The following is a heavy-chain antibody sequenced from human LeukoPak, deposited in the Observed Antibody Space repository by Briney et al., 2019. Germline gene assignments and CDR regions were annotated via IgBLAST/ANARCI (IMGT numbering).Heavy chain of an antibody. J-gene: IGHJ4*02. CDR1: GGSFSGYY. D-gene: IGHD3-9*01. CDR2: INHSGST. CDR3: ARAEAYYDILTGYYRGDYFDY. V-gene: IGHV4-34*01. Sequence: PSETLSLTCAVYGGSFSGYYWSWIRQPPGKGLEWIGEINHSGSTNYNPSLKSRVAISVDTSKNQFSLKLSSVTAADTAVYYRARAEAYYDILTGYYRGDYFDYWGQGTLVTVSS.